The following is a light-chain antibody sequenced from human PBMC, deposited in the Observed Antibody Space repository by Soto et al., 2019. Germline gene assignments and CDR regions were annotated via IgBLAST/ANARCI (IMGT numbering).Light chain of an antibody. Sequence: DIQMTQSPSTLSASVGDRVTITCRASQSISSWLAWYQQKPGKAPKLLIYDASSLESGVPSRFSGSGSGTEFTLTISRLQPDYFATYYCQQYNSSSRTFGQGTKVEIK. CDR3: QQYNSSSRT. CDR1: QSISSW. CDR2: DAS. J-gene: IGKJ1*01. V-gene: IGKV1-5*01.